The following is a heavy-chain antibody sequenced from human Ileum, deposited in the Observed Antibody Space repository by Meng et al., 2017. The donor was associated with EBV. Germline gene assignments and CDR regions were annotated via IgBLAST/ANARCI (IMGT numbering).Heavy chain of an antibody. CDR3: ARGSDYVWGI. J-gene: IGHJ4*02. CDR1: GDSISSNNW. Sequence: QVRLQEPGPGLVKPSGTLSLTCAVSGDSISSNNWWSWVRQSPGKGLEWIAEIHHSGTTTYNPSLKSRVTISVDKSENHFSLKLTSVTAADTAVYYCARGSDYVWGIWGQGTLVTVSS. CDR2: IHHSGTT. D-gene: IGHD3-16*01. V-gene: IGHV4-4*02.